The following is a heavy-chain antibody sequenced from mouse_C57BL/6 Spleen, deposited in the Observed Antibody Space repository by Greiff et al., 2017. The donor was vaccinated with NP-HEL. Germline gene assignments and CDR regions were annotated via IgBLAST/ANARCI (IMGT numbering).Heavy chain of an antibody. CDR2: IDPETGGT. V-gene: IGHV1-15*01. Sequence: QVQLQQSGAELVRPGASVTLSCKASGYTFTDYEMHWVKQTPVHGLEWIGAIDPETGGTAYNQKFEGKAILTADKSSSTAYMELRSLTSEDSAVYYCTRMDYWGQGTTLTVSS. CDR3: TRMDY. CDR1: GYTFTDYE. J-gene: IGHJ2*01.